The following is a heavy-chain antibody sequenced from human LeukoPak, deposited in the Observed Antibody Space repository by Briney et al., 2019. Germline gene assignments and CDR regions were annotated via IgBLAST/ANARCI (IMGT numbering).Heavy chain of an antibody. CDR3: ARVRGYCDSSGYLSFFDY. CDR1: GGSISSYY. D-gene: IGHD3-22*01. CDR2: IYYSGST. J-gene: IGHJ4*02. V-gene: IGHV4-59*01. Sequence: PSETLSLTXTVSGGSISSYYWSWIRQPPGKGLEWIGYIYYSGSTNYNPSLKSRVTISVDTSKNQFSLKLSSVTAADTAVYYCARVRGYCDSSGYLSFFDYWGQGTLVTVSS.